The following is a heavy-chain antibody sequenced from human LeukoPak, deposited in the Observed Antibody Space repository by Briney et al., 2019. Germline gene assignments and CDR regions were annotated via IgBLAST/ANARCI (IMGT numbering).Heavy chain of an antibody. Sequence: GESLKISCKGSGYSFTSYWIGWVRQMPGKGLEWMGIICPGDSDTRYSPSFQGQVTISADKSISTAYLQWSSLKASDTAMYYCARSEYFWSGQRPVGWFDPWGQGTLVTVSS. J-gene: IGHJ5*02. CDR1: GYSFTSYW. V-gene: IGHV5-51*01. CDR2: ICPGDSDT. D-gene: IGHD3-3*01. CDR3: ARSEYFWSGQRPVGWFDP.